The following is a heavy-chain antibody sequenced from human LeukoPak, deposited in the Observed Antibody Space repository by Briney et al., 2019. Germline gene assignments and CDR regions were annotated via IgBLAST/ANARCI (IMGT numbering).Heavy chain of an antibody. V-gene: IGHV1-24*01. Sequence: ASVKVSCKVSGYTLTELSMHWVRQAPGKGLEWMGGFDPEDGETIYAQKFQGRVTMTEDTSTDTAYMELSSLRSEDTAVYYCATAIGYDFWSGYPFQHWGQAPWSPSPQ. D-gene: IGHD3-3*01. CDR2: FDPEDGET. J-gene: IGHJ1*01. CDR3: ATAIGYDFWSGYPFQH. CDR1: GYTLTELS.